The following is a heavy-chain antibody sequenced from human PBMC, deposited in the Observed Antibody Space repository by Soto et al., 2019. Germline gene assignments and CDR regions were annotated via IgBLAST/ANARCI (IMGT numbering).Heavy chain of an antibody. CDR3: ARESEDLTSNFDY. Sequence: PSETLSLTCTVSGGSVSSGSYYWSWIRQPPGKGLEWIGYIYYSGSTNYNPSLKSRVTISVDTSKNQFSLKLSSVTAVDTALYYCARESEDLTSNFDYWGQGTLVTVSS. V-gene: IGHV4-61*01. CDR1: GGSVSSGSYY. CDR2: IYYSGST. J-gene: IGHJ4*02.